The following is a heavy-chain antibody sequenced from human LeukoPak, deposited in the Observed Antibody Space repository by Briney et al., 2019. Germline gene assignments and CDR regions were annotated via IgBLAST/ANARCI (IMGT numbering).Heavy chain of an antibody. J-gene: IGHJ3*02. CDR2: IHYSGST. CDR1: GSMYNYY. CDR3: ARDVAAAGLGDDAFDI. V-gene: IGHV4-59*12. D-gene: IGHD6-13*01. Sequence: SETLSLTCTVSGSMYNYYWSWIRQPPGKGLEWIGYIHYSGSTNYNPSLKSRVTMPVDTSKNQFSLKLSSVTAADTAVYYCARDVAAAGLGDDAFDIWGQGTMVTVSS.